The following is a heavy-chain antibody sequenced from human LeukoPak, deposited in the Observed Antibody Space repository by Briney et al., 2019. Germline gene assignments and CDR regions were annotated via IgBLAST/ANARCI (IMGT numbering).Heavy chain of an antibody. D-gene: IGHD2-15*01. CDR3: ATTIVVVVAATRTDAFDI. V-gene: IGHV1-24*01. Sequence: ASVKVSCKVSGYTLTEFSMHWVRQAPGKGLEWMGGFDPEDGETIYAQKFQGRVTMTEDTSTDTAYMELSSLRSEDTAVYYCATTIVVVVAATRTDAFDIWGQGTMVTVSS. CDR1: GYTLTEFS. J-gene: IGHJ3*02. CDR2: FDPEDGET.